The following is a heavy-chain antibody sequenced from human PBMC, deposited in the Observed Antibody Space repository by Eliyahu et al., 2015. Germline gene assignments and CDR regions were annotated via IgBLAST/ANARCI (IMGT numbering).Heavy chain of an antibody. D-gene: IGHD7-27*01. Sequence: QVQLVQSGAAVKKPGSSVKVSCKASGGTFSNFPISWVRQAPGQGLEWIGGIIPVFSKSAYAQKFQGRVSITADESTSTAYMELSTLTFEDTAVYYCARDERANLHVGNFENWGQGTPVTVSS. CDR1: GGTFSNFP. V-gene: IGHV1-69*01. CDR3: ARDERANLHVGNFEN. J-gene: IGHJ4*02. CDR2: IIPVFSKS.